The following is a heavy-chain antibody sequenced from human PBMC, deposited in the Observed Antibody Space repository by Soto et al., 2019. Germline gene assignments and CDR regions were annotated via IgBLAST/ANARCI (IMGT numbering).Heavy chain of an antibody. J-gene: IGHJ5*02. CDR1: GFSLSTSGVG. D-gene: IGHD6-13*01. V-gene: IGHV2-5*01. CDR3: VHTLQYSSSPGWFDP. Sequence: SGPTLVNPTQTLTLTCTFSGFSLSTSGVGVGWIRQPPGKALEWLALIYWNDDKRYSPSLKSRLTITKDTSKNQVVLTMTNMDPVDTATYYCVHTLQYSSSPGWFDPWGQGTLVTVSS. CDR2: IYWNDDK.